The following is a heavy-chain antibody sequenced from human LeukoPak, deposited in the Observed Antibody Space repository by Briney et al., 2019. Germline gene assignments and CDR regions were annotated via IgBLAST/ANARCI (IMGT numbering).Heavy chain of an antibody. J-gene: IGHJ6*04. CDR1: GGSISSYY. CDR3: ARDRQQLGYYYYGMDV. D-gene: IGHD6-13*01. Sequence: ASETLSLTCTVSGGSISSYYWSRIRQPPGKGLEWIGYIYYSGSTNYNPSLKSRVTISVDTSKNQFSLKLSSVTAADTAVYYCARDRQQLGYYYYGMDVWGKGTTATVSS. V-gene: IGHV4-59*01. CDR2: IYYSGST.